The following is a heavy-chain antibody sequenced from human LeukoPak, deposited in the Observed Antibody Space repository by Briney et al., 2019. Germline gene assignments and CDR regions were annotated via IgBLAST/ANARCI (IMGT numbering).Heavy chain of an antibody. V-gene: IGHV3-30-3*01. J-gene: IGHJ4*02. CDR1: GFTFSSYA. Sequence: GGSLRLSCAASGFTFSSYAMHWVRQAPAKGLEWVAVISYDGSNKYYADSVKGRFTISRDNSKNTLYLQMNSLRAEDTAVYYCARDRIRRSVVAAIPSYFDYWGQGTLVTVSS. CDR3: ARDRIRRSVVAAIPSYFDY. CDR2: ISYDGSNK. D-gene: IGHD2-15*01.